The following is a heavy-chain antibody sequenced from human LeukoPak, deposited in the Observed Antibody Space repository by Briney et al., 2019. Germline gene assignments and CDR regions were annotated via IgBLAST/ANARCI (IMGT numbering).Heavy chain of an antibody. CDR2: VSSGTSYI. Sequence: GGSLRLSCAASGFTFNTYTMNWVRQAPGKGLEWVSSVSSGTSYIYYADSVKGRFTISRDNAKNSLYLQMNSLRAEDTAVYYCARDPTSSWETAFDIWGQGTMVTVSS. CDR1: GFTFNTYT. J-gene: IGHJ3*02. V-gene: IGHV3-21*01. D-gene: IGHD1-26*01. CDR3: ARDPTSSWETAFDI.